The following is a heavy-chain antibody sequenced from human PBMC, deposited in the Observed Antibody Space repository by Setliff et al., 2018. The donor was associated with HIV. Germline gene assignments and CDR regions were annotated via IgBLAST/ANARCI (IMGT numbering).Heavy chain of an antibody. J-gene: IGHJ4*02. CDR3: ARSRRIQLWLPLNY. Sequence: SVKVSCKASGGTFSSFALSWVRQAPGQGLEWVGGIIPLLGMAHYAQNFQGRVAITADESTSTVYMELSSLRSEDTAVYYCARSRRIQLWLPLNYWGQGTLVTVSS. CDR2: IIPLLGMA. D-gene: IGHD5-18*01. CDR1: GGTFSSFA. V-gene: IGHV1-69*10.